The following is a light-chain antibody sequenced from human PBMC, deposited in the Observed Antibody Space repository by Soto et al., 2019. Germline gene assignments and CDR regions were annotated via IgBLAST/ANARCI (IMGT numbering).Light chain of an antibody. Sequence: EIVLTQSPATLSLSPGQRATLSCGASQSVSNRLAWYQQRPGLVPRLLIYDASTWATGIPDRFSGSGSGRDFTLTISRLEPEDSAVYYCQQYAGSPLTFGGGTKVEIK. CDR2: DAS. CDR3: QQYAGSPLT. V-gene: IGKV3D-20*01. J-gene: IGKJ4*01. CDR1: QSVSNR.